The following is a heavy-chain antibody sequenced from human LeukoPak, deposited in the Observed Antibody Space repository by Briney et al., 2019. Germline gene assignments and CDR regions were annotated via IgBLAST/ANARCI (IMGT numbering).Heavy chain of an antibody. D-gene: IGHD6-19*01. CDR3: AKCSTSAYTTGWCNWIDP. CDR2: INSDGSST. Sequence: GGSLRLSCAASGFTFSSYWMHWVRHAPGKGLVWVSRINSDGSSTSYADSVKGRFTVSRDTSKNTLYLQMNSLRADDTAVYYCAKCSTSAYTTGWCNWIDPWGQGTLVTVSS. J-gene: IGHJ5*02. CDR1: GFTFSSYW. V-gene: IGHV3-74*01.